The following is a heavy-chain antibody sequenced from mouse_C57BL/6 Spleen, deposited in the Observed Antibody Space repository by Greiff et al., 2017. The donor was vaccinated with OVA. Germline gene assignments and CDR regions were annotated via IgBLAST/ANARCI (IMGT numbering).Heavy chain of an antibody. Sequence: VMLVESGPGLVQPSQSLSITCTVSGFSLTSYGVHWVRQSPGKGLEWLGVIWSGGSTDYNAAFISRLSISKDNSKSQVFFKMNSLQADDTAIYYCARNYGPHYYAMDYWGQGTSVTVSS. CDR3: ARNYGPHYYAMDY. V-gene: IGHV2-2*01. CDR1: GFSLTSYG. J-gene: IGHJ4*01. D-gene: IGHD1-1*01. CDR2: IWSGGST.